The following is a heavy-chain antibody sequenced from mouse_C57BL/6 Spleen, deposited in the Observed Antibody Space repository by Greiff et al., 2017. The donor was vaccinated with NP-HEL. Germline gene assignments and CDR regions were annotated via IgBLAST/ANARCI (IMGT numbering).Heavy chain of an antibody. V-gene: IGHV14-4*01. J-gene: IGHJ3*01. CDR3: TPGDGSTVFAY. D-gene: IGHD1-1*01. CDR1: GFNIKDDY. CDR2: IDPENGDT. Sequence: VQLQQSGAELVRPGASVKLSCTASGFNIKDDYMHWVKQRPEQGLEWIGWIDPENGDTEYASKFQGKATITADTSSNTAYLQLSSLTSEDTAVYYCTPGDGSTVFAYWGQGTLVTVSA.